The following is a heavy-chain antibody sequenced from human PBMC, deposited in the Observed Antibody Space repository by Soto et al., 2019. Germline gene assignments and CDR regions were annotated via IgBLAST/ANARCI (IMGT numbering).Heavy chain of an antibody. J-gene: IGHJ4*02. D-gene: IGHD2-21*02. CDR3: ARAGGNSGFGFDY. Sequence: SETLSLTCTVSGGSISSYYWSWIRQPPGKGLEWIGYIYYSGSTNYNPSLKSRVTISVDTSKNQFSLKLSSVTAADTAVYYCARAGGNSGFGFDYWGQGTLVTVSS. CDR1: GGSISSYY. CDR2: IYYSGST. V-gene: IGHV4-59*01.